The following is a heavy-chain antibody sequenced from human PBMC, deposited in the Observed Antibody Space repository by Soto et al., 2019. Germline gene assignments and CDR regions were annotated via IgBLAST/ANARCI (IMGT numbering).Heavy chain of an antibody. J-gene: IGHJ4*02. V-gene: IGHV3-23*01. D-gene: IGHD6-19*01. CDR1: GFTISSYA. CDR2: ISGSGGST. Sequence: GSLRLSWAASGFTISSYAMSWVRQAPGKGLEWVSAISGSGGSTYYADSVKGRFTISRDNSKNTLYLQMNSLRAEDTAVYYCAKDLSVAGHTDDYWGQGTLVTVSS. CDR3: AKDLSVAGHTDDY.